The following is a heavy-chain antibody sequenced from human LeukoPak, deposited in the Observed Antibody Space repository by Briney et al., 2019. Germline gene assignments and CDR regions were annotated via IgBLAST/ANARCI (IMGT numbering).Heavy chain of an antibody. D-gene: IGHD2-2*01. J-gene: IGHJ6*02. CDR1: GFTVSSNY. CDR2: ISYDGSNK. CDR3: AKAGGYCSSTSCLYYYGMDV. Sequence: GGSLRLSCAASGFTVSSNYMSWVRQAPGKGLEWVAVISYDGSNKYYADSVKGRFTISRDNSKNTLYLQMNSLRAEDTAVYYCAKAGGYCSSTSCLYYYGMDVWGQGTTVTVSS. V-gene: IGHV3-30*18.